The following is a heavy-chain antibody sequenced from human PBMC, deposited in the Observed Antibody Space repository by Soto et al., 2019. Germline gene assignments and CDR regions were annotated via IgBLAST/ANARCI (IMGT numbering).Heavy chain of an antibody. J-gene: IGHJ5*02. V-gene: IGHV3-33*01. CDR2: IWYDGSNK. CDR1: GFNFSNYG. Sequence: QVQLVESGGGVVHPGRSLRLSCAASGFNFSNYGMQWVRQAPGKGLEWGAHIWYDGSNKYYADSVKGRFTISRDNSKNTLYLQMDSLRPDDTAVDYGASASGATVSWGQGTLVTV. CDR3: ASASGATVS. D-gene: IGHD3-10*01.